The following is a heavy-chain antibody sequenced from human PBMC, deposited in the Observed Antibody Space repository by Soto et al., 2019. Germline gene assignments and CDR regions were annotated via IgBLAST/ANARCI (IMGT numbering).Heavy chain of an antibody. J-gene: IGHJ4*02. V-gene: IGHV4-39*07. CDR3: ARRYGDYFDY. Sequence: SETLSLTCTVSGGSISSRSYYWGWIRQPPGKGLEWIGSISYSGSTHYNPSLKSRVTISVDTSKNQFSLKLSSVTAADTAVYYCARRYGDYFDYWGQGTLVTVS. CDR2: ISYSGST. CDR1: GGSISSRSYY. D-gene: IGHD4-17*01.